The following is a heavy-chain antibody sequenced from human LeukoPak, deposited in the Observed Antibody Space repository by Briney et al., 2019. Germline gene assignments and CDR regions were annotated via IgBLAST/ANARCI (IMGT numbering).Heavy chain of an antibody. V-gene: IGHV1-2*06. CDR1: GYTFTIYY. Sequence: ASVTVSFTASGYTFTIYYMHWVRQAPGQGLEWMGRINPNSGGTNYAQKFQGRVTMTRDTSISTAYMELSRLRSDDTAVYYCARDSSGWYTFDYWGQGTLVTVSS. J-gene: IGHJ4*02. D-gene: IGHD6-19*01. CDR3: ARDSSGWYTFDY. CDR2: INPNSGGT.